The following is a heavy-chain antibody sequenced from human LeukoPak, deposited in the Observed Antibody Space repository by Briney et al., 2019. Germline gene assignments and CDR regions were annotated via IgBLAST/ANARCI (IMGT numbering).Heavy chain of an antibody. J-gene: IGHJ4*02. CDR1: GFTFSSYA. D-gene: IGHD6-19*01. Sequence: GGSLRLSCAASGFTFSSYAMHWVRQAPGKGLEWVAVISYDGSNKYYADSVKGRFTISRDNSKNTLYLQMNSLRAEDTAVYYCAREESAVAPHFDYWGQGTLVTVSS. V-gene: IGHV3-30-3*01. CDR2: ISYDGSNK. CDR3: AREESAVAPHFDY.